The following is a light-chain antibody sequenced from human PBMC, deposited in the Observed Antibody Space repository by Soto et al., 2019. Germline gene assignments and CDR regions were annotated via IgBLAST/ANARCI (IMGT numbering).Light chain of an antibody. CDR1: QSVDSNF. CDR3: QQYDTSPLT. Sequence: EIVLTQSPGTLSLSPGERAALSCRASQSVDSNFLAWYQQKPGQAPRLLIFGAFIRATGIPDRFSGSGSGADFTLTISRLEPEDFAVYYCQQYDTSPLTFGGGTKVEI. CDR2: GAF. J-gene: IGKJ4*01. V-gene: IGKV3-20*01.